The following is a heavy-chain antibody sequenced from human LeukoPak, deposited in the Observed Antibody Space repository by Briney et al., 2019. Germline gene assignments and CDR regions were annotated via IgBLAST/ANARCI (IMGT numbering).Heavy chain of an antibody. CDR2: IYYSGST. CDR1: GGSISSYY. V-gene: IGHV4-59*01. D-gene: IGHD3-10*01. CDR3: ARGRITMVRGGYYFDY. J-gene: IGHJ4*02. Sequence: PSETLSLTCTVSGGSISSYYWSWIRQPPGKGLEWIGYIYYSGSTNYNPSLKSRVTISVDTSKNQFSLKLSSVTAADTVVYYCARGRITMVRGGYYFDYWGQGTLVTVSS.